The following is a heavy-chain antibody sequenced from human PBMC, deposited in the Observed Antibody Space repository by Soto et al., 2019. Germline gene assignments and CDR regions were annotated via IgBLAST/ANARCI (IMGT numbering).Heavy chain of an antibody. D-gene: IGHD3-22*01. Sequence: GGSLRLSCAASGFTFSSYAMSWVRQAPGKGLEWVSALSGSGISTYHADTVKGRFTISRDNSRNTLYLQMNSLRAEDTAVYYCATSYDSSGYDYWGQGTLVTVSS. CDR2: LSGSGIST. V-gene: IGHV3-23*01. CDR1: GFTFSSYA. CDR3: ATSYDSSGYDY. J-gene: IGHJ4*02.